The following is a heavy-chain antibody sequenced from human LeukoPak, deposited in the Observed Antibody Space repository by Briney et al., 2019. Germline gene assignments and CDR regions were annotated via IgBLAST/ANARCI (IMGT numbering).Heavy chain of an antibody. J-gene: IGHJ4*02. V-gene: IGHV1-2*02. CDR3: VRGGRTAHFDH. Sequence: ASVEVSCKTSGYTFIEYYVHWVRQAPGQGLEWMGWINPRSGGTQYAQKFQGRVAMTRDTSISTAYMELTRPTSDDTAVYFCVRGGRTAHFDHWGQGSLVTVSA. CDR1: GYTFIEYY. CDR2: INPRSGGT. D-gene: IGHD3-16*01.